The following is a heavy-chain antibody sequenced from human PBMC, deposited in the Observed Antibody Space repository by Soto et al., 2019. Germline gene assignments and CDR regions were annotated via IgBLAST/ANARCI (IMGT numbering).Heavy chain of an antibody. J-gene: IGHJ4*02. CDR3: ASGLVYDSSGYYGDSGNY. V-gene: IGHV3-33*01. D-gene: IGHD3-22*01. Sequence: QVQLVESGGGVVQPGRSLRLSCAASGFTFSSYGMHWVRQAPGKGLEWVAVIWYDGSNKYYADSVKGRFTISRDNSKNTLYLQMNSLRAEDTAVYYCASGLVYDSSGYYGDSGNYWGQGTLVTVSS. CDR2: IWYDGSNK. CDR1: GFTFSSYG.